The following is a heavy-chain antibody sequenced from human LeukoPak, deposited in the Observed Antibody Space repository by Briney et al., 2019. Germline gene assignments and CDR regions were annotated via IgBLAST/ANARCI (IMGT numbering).Heavy chain of an antibody. J-gene: IGHJ4*02. CDR3: ARRGGAVAGFDS. CDR1: GDSISTYY. CDR2: IYYSGST. D-gene: IGHD6-19*01. Sequence: SETLSLTCTVSGDSISTYYWSWIRQPPGKGLEWIGYIYYSGSTNYNPSLKSRVTISVDTSKNQFSLKLSSVTAADTAAYYCARRGGAVAGFDSWGQGTLVTVSS. V-gene: IGHV4-59*08.